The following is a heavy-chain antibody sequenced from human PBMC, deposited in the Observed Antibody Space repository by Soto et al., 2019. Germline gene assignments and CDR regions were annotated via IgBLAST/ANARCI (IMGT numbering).Heavy chain of an antibody. CDR1: AHISTAYW. CDR2: MHPGDTDT. D-gene: IGHD2-8*01. V-gene: IGHV5-51*01. J-gene: IGHJ4*02. Sequence: LTIACHPSAHISTAYWTGLFRQMPGKGLEGIVIMHPGDTDTKYSPPFEGRVTISADKSISTAYLNLSGLRASDSAMYYCARLLADCTNGECYRLPDSWRQGTLVTVSS. CDR3: ARLLADCTNGECYRLPDS.